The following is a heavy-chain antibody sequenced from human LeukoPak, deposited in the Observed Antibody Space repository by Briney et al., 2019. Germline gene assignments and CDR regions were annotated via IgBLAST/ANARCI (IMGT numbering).Heavy chain of an antibody. CDR3: ARSSKVDLPPPYYYYYYYMDV. CDR2: IYYSGST. V-gene: IGHV4-61*08. D-gene: IGHD2-15*01. CDR1: GGSISNGGYY. Sequence: SSETLSLTCTVSGGSISNGGYYWSWIRQPPGKGLEWIGFIYYSGSTNYNPSLKSRVTISVDTSKNQFSLKLSSVTAADTAVYYCARSSKVDLPPPYYYYYYYMDVWGKGTTVTVSS. J-gene: IGHJ6*03.